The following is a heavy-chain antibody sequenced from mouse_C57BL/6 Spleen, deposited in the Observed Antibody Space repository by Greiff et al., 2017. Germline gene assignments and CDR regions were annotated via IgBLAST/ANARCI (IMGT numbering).Heavy chain of an antibody. CDR3: ARPHNYYGSSGYDAMDY. CDR2: ISSGSSTI. J-gene: IGHJ4*01. V-gene: IGHV5-17*01. Sequence: EVMLVESGGGLVKPGGSLKLSCAASGFTFSDYGMHWVRQAPEKGLEWVAYISSGSSTIYYADTVKGRFPISRDNAKNTLFLQMTSLRSEDTAMYYCARPHNYYGSSGYDAMDYWGQGTSVTVSS. D-gene: IGHD1-1*01. CDR1: GFTFSDYG.